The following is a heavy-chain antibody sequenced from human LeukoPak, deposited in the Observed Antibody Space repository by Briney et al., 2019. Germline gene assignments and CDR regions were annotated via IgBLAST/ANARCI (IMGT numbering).Heavy chain of an antibody. D-gene: IGHD6-13*01. CDR1: GYTFTGYY. J-gene: IGHJ4*02. V-gene: IGHV1-2*02. CDR2: INPNSGGT. Sequence: ASVKVSCKASGYTFTGYYMHWVRQAPGQGLEWMGWINPNSGGTNHAQKFQGRVTMTRDTSISTAYMELSRLRSDDTAVYYCARDAEAPRIAAAGTVDYWGQGTLVTVSS. CDR3: ARDAEAPRIAAAGTVDY.